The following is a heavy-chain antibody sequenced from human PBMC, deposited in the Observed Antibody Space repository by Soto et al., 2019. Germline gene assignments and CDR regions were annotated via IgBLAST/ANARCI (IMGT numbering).Heavy chain of an antibody. Sequence: GGSLRLSCAVSGFTFSDHFMDWVRQAPGKGLEWIGRIRSKPNSYSTEYAASVKGRFSVSRDDSKNSLYLQMNGLKTEDTAVYYCARVFCTSTTCYPWFDPWGQGTLVTVSS. V-gene: IGHV3-72*01. CDR1: GFTFSDHF. CDR3: ARVFCTSTTCYPWFDP. J-gene: IGHJ5*02. D-gene: IGHD2-2*01. CDR2: IRSKPNSYST.